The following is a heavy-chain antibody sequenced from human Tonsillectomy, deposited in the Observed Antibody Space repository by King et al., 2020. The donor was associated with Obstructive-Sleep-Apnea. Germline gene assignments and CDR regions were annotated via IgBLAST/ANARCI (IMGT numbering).Heavy chain of an antibody. V-gene: IGHV3-30*04. J-gene: IGHJ2*01. CDR3: ARGNTASLNWYFDL. CDR1: GFTFSSYA. Sequence: VQLVESGGGVVQPGRSLRLSCAASGFTFSSYAMHWVRQAPGKGLEWVAVISNDGSRKHYADSVKGRFTISRDNSKSTLYVQVNSLRAEDTAVYYCARGNTASLNWYFDLWGRGTLVTVSS. D-gene: IGHD2/OR15-2a*01. CDR2: ISNDGSRK.